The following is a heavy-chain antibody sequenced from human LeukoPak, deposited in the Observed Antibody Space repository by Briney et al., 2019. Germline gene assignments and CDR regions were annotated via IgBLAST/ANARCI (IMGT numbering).Heavy chain of an antibody. Sequence: GSSVKVSCKASGGTFSSYAISWVRQAPGQGLEWMGGIIPIFGTANYAQKFQGRVTITADKSTSTAYMELSSLRSEDTAVYYCARGGYDGWDDAFDIWGQGTMVTVSS. V-gene: IGHV1-69*06. CDR1: GGTFSSYA. CDR3: ARGGYDGWDDAFDI. J-gene: IGHJ3*02. CDR2: IIPIFGTA. D-gene: IGHD5-12*01.